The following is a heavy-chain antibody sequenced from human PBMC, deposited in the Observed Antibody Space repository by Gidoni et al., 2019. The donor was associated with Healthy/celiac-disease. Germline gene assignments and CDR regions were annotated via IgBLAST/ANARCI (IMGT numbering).Heavy chain of an antibody. D-gene: IGHD6-13*01. CDR2: IYYSGST. J-gene: IGHJ4*02. CDR1: GGSISSYS. V-gene: IGHV4-59*01. Sequence: VQLPASGPGLVKPSATLSLTCPVSGGSISSYSWSCIRQPPGKGLEWIGYIYYSGSTNYNPSLKSRVTISVDTSKNQFSLKLSSVTAADTAVYYCARTTGYSSSWYRQLQHYFDYWGQGTLVTVSS. CDR3: ARTTGYSSSWYRQLQHYFDY.